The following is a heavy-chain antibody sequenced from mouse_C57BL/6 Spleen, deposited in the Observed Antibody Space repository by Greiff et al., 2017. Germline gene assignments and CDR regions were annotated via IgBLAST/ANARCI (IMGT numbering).Heavy chain of an antibody. CDR3: TRGGYYYGSSYPWFAY. CDR2: ISSGGDYI. CDR1: GFTFSSYA. V-gene: IGHV5-9-1*02. J-gene: IGHJ3*01. D-gene: IGHD1-1*01. Sequence: EVHLVESGEGLVKPGGSLKLSCAASGFTFSSYAMSWVRQTPEKRLEWVAYISSGGDYIYYADTVKGRFTISRDNARNTLYLQMSSLKSEDTAMYYCTRGGYYYGSSYPWFAYWGQGTLVTVSA.